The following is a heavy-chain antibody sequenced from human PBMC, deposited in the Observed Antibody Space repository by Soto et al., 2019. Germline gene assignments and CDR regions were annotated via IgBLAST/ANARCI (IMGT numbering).Heavy chain of an antibody. CDR2: IYSGGSK. J-gene: IGHJ4*02. D-gene: IGHD3-3*01. V-gene: IGHV3-53*05. Sequence: GGSLRLSCSVSGFTVSSNYMSWVRQAPGKGLEWVSFIYSGGSKYYADSVKGRFTISRDNSKNTVYLQMNSLRAEETAVYFCARYDFLSGYFYYWGQGTLVTVSS. CDR1: GFTVSSNY. CDR3: ARYDFLSGYFYY.